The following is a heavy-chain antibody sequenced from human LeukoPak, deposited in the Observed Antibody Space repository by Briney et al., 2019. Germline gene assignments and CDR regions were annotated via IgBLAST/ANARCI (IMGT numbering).Heavy chain of an antibody. CDR1: GGTFSSYA. V-gene: IGHV1-69*01. CDR3: ARVKPAYCGGDCYWYNWFDP. D-gene: IGHD2-21*02. J-gene: IGHJ5*02. CDR2: IIPIFGTA. Sequence: APVKVSCKASGGTFSSYAISWVRQAPGQGLEWMGGIIPIFGTANYAQKFQGRVTITADESTSTAYMELSSLRSEDTAVYYCARVKPAYCGGDCYWYNWFDPWGQGTLVTVSS.